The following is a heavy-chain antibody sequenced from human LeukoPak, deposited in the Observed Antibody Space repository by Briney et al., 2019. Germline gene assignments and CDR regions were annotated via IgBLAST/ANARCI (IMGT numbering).Heavy chain of an antibody. D-gene: IGHD2-15*01. CDR2: INPNSGGI. CDR3: ARAAVVVVAATPLAFDP. J-gene: IGHJ5*02. CDR1: GYTFTGYY. V-gene: IGHV1-2*02. Sequence: ASVKVSCKASGYTFTGYYMHWVRQAPGQGLEWMGWINPNSGGINYAQKFQGRVSMTRDTSISTAYMELSRLRSDDTAVYYCARAAVVVVAATPLAFDPWGQGTLVTVSS.